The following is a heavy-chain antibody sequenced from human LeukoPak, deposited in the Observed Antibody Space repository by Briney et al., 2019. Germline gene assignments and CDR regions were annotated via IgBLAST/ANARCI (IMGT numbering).Heavy chain of an antibody. CDR3: ARVGSLIAAAGTLADY. V-gene: IGHV3-53*01. CDR2: IYSGGST. Sequence: GGSLRLSCAASGFTVSSNYMSWVRQAPGKGLEWVSVIYSGGSTYYADSVKGRFTISRDNSKNTLYLQMNSLRAEDTAVYYCARVGSLIAAAGTLADYWGQGTLVTVSS. D-gene: IGHD6-13*01. CDR1: GFTVSSNY. J-gene: IGHJ4*02.